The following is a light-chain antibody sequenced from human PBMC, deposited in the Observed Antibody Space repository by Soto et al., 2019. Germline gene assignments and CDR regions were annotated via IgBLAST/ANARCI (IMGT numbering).Light chain of an antibody. V-gene: IGKV3-20*01. J-gene: IGKJ1*01. CDR1: QSVSSSY. CDR2: GAS. CDR3: QQYGSSPRT. Sequence: EIVLTQSPGTLSLSPGERATLSCRASQSVSSSYLAWYQQKPGQAPRLLIYGASSRATGIPDRFSGSESGTDFTLTISRLEHEDLAVYYCQQYGSSPRTFGQGTKVEIK.